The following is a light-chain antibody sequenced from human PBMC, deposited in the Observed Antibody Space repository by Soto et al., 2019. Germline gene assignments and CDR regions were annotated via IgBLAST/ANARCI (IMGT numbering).Light chain of an antibody. CDR3: CSYSGSSTLV. J-gene: IGLJ2*01. Sequence: QSVLTQPASVSGSPGQSITISCTGTSSDVGSYNLVSWYQQHPGKAPKLVMYDGNRRRSGVSNRVSGSKSGNTASLTISGLQAEDEADYFCCSYSGSSTLVFGGGTKRTVL. CDR2: DGN. V-gene: IGLV2-23*01. CDR1: SSDVGSYNL.